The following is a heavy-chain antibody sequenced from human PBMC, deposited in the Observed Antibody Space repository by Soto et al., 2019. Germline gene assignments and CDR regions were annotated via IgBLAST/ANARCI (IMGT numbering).Heavy chain of an antibody. CDR3: ARLTTSIADRSQYYGMDV. CDR1: GGSVSSGSYY. V-gene: IGHV4-61*01. Sequence: PSETLSLTCTVSGGSVSSGSYYWSWIRQPPGKGLEWIGYIYYSGSTNYNPSLKSRVTISVDTSKNQFSLKLSSVTAADTAVYYCARLTTSIADRSQYYGMDVWGQGTTVTVSS. D-gene: IGHD6-6*01. J-gene: IGHJ6*02. CDR2: IYYSGST.